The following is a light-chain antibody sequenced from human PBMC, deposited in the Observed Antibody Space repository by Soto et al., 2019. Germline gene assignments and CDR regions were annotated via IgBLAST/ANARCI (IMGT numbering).Light chain of an antibody. CDR3: QQYASSPLT. Sequence: EIVLTQSQGTLSLSSGERATLSCRASQSVRSNYLAWYQQKLGQAPRLLIYGASSRATGIPDRFGGSGSGTDFTLTISRLEPEDFAVYYCQQYASSPLTFGGGTKVEIK. CDR1: QSVRSNY. J-gene: IGKJ4*01. V-gene: IGKV3-20*01. CDR2: GAS.